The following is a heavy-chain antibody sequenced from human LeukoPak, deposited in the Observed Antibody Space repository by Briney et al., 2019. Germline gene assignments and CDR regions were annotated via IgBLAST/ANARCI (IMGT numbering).Heavy chain of an antibody. D-gene: IGHD6-13*01. V-gene: IGHV1-3*01. J-gene: IGHJ4*02. CDR3: AREPPSSSWYVAFDY. CDR2: INAGNGNT. CDR1: GYTFTSYA. Sequence: ASVKVSCKASGYTFTSYAMHWVRQAPGQRLEWMGWINAGNGNTKYSQKFQGRVTITRDTSASTAYMELSSLRSEDTAVYYCAREPPSSSWYVAFDYWGQGTLATVSS.